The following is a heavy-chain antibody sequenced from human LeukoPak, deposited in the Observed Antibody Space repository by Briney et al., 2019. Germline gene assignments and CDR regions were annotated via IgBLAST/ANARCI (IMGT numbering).Heavy chain of an antibody. CDR3: ARDYCTNGVCYTLDY. Sequence: ASVKVSCKASGYTFTDYYMHWVRQAPGQGLEWMGWINPNSGGTNYAQKFQGRVTMTRDTSISTAYMELSRLRSDDTAVYYCARDYCTNGVCYTLDYWGQGTLVTVSS. D-gene: IGHD2-8*01. CDR2: INPNSGGT. V-gene: IGHV1-2*02. CDR1: GYTFTDYY. J-gene: IGHJ4*02.